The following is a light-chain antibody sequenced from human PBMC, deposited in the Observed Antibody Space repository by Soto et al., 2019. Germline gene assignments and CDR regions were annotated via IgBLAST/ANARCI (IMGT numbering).Light chain of an antibody. V-gene: IGLV2-14*03. Sequence: QSVLTQPASVSGSPGQSITISCTGTSSDVGSYNYVSWYQHHPGKVPKLMIYDVTNRPSGVSDRFSGSKSGNTASLTISGLQAEDEADHYCSSYTSSRTLVFGSGTKVTVL. CDR3: SSYTSSRTLV. J-gene: IGLJ1*01. CDR2: DVT. CDR1: SSDVGSYNY.